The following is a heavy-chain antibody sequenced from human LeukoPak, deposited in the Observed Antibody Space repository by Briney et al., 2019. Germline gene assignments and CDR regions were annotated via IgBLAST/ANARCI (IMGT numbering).Heavy chain of an antibody. D-gene: IGHD1-26*01. J-gene: IGHJ5*02. Sequence: SETLSLTCTVSSGSISTSNYYWGWVRQPPGKALEWIGNIFYSGSTYYSPSLKSRVTMSVDTSKNQFSLKLSSVTAADTAVYYCARLEWELPPDNWFDPWGHGTLVTVSS. CDR2: IFYSGST. V-gene: IGHV4-39*07. CDR3: ARLEWELPPDNWFDP. CDR1: SGSISTSNYY.